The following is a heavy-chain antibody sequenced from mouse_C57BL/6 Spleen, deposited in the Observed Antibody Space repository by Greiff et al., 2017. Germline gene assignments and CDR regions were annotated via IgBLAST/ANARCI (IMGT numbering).Heavy chain of an antibody. CDR3: ARFSYLYFDV. CDR2: INYDGSST. CDR1: GFTFSDYY. Sequence: EVMLVESEGGLVQPGSSMKLSCTASGFTFSDYYMAWVRQVPEKGLEWVANINYDGSSTYYLDSLKGRFIISRDNAKNILYLQMRSLKSEDTATYYCARFSYLYFDVWGTGTTVTVSS. V-gene: IGHV5-16*01. J-gene: IGHJ1*03.